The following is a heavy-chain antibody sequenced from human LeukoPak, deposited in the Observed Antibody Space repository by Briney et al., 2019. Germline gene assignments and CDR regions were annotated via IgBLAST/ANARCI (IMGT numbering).Heavy chain of an antibody. CDR3: AKEPNSYVSGWYFHH. V-gene: IGHV3-30*18. D-gene: IGHD6-19*01. CDR2: ISHDGRTE. CDR1: GFTFSSYA. Sequence: QPGGSLRLSCAASGFTFSSYAMYWVRQSPDKGLEWVADISHDGRTEFYAGSVRGRFTISRDNSKNRLDLQMFSLRAEDTAVYYCAKEPNSYVSGWYFHHWGQGILVTVSS. J-gene: IGHJ1*01.